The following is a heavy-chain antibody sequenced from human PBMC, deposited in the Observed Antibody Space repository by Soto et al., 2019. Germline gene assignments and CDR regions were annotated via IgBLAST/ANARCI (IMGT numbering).Heavy chain of an antibody. CDR2: ISYDGSNK. Sequence: QEELVESGGGVVQPGRSLRLSCAASRFSFSSYAMHWVRQSPGKGLEWVAVISYDGSNKYYADSVKGRFTISRDNSDNTLYLQMSRLRPEDTAMYYCARGERAYYFYYGMDVWGQGTTVTVSS. J-gene: IGHJ6*02. CDR1: RFSFSSYA. CDR3: ARGERAYYFYYGMDV. V-gene: IGHV3-30-3*01.